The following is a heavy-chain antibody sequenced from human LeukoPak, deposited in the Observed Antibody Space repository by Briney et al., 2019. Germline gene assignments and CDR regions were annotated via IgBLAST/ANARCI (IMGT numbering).Heavy chain of an antibody. CDR1: GFTVSSNY. D-gene: IGHD6-6*01. CDR3: ARTQYSPGGDGDYFDY. J-gene: IGHJ4*02. V-gene: IGHV3-53*04. Sequence: GGSLRLSCAASGFTVSSNYMSWVRQAPGKGLEWVSVTYSGGSTYYADSVKGRFTISRHNSKNTLYLQMNSLRAEDTAVYYCARTQYSPGGDGDYFDYWGQGTLVTVSS. CDR2: TYSGGST.